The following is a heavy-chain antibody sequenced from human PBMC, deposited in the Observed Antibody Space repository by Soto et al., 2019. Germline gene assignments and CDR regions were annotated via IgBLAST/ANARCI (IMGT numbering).Heavy chain of an antibody. CDR3: ASGFIFKQKAAYEFSARSRHS. D-gene: IGHD3-9*01. J-gene: IGHJ5*01. CDR2: ISAYNGNT. Sequence: VRQAPGQGLEWMGWISAYNGNTNYAQKLQGRVTMTTDTSTSTAYMELRSLRSDDTAVYYCASGFIFKQKAAYEFSARSRHS. V-gene: IGHV1-18*01.